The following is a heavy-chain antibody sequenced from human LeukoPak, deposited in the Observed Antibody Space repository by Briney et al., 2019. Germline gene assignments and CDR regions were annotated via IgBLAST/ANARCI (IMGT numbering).Heavy chain of an antibody. CDR3: ARASPVPTSDGGPIADS. Sequence: SQSLSLTRAVSVDSMSIYYWSWVREPPAGGLEGGWYISFSGNTNDTPTLKSRVAMSVDTSRNTYSLKRRSVTHADTAVYFCARASPVPTSDGGPIADSWGQGTLVTVSS. J-gene: IGHJ4*02. D-gene: IGHD4-17*01. V-gene: IGHV4-59*01. CDR2: ISFSGNT. CDR1: VDSMSIYY.